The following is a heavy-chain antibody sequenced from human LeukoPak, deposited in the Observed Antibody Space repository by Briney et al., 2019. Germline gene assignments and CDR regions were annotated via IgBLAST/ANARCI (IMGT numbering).Heavy chain of an antibody. J-gene: IGHJ6*02. CDR1: GYTFTSYY. CDR3: ARRADYYYHGMDV. D-gene: IGHD6-25*01. Sequence: ASVKVSCKASGYTFTSYYMHWVRPAPGQGRYWMGIINPSGGSTTYAQKFQGRVTMTRDTSTSTVYMELSSLRSEDTAEYYCARRADYYYHGMDVWGQGTTVTVSS. CDR2: INPSGGST. V-gene: IGHV1-46*01.